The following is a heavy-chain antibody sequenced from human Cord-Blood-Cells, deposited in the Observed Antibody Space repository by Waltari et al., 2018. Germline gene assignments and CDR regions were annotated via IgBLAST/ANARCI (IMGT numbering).Heavy chain of an antibody. V-gene: IGHV4-39*07. Sequence: GLVKPSETLSLTCTVSGGSISSSSYYWGWIRQPPGKGLEWIGSIYYSGSTYYNPSLKSRVTISVDTSKNQFSLKLSSVTAAGTAVYYCARHGNWYFDLWGRGTLVTVSS. J-gene: IGHJ2*01. CDR1: GGSISSSSYY. CDR2: IYYSGST. CDR3: ARHGNWYFDL. D-gene: IGHD1-26*01.